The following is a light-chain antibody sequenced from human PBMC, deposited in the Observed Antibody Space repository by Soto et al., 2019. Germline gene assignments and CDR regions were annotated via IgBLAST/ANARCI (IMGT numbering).Light chain of an antibody. J-gene: IGLJ3*02. CDR1: GSDVGSYII. Sequence: QSALTQPASVSGSPGRSISISCTGTGSDVGSYIIVSWYQQKSGEAPKLIIFEVTKRPSGISARFFGSKYGNTASLTISELQPEDEADYYCSSFAGDGYWVFGGGTKLTVL. V-gene: IGLV2-23*02. CDR2: EVT. CDR3: SSFAGDGYWV.